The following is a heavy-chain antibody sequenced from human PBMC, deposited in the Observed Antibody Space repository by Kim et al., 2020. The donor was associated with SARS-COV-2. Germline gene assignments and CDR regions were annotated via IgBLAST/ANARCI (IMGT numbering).Heavy chain of an antibody. J-gene: IGHJ3*01. D-gene: IGHD3-10*01. CDR3: ARSFGRNDAFDL. CDR2: ISGSSRYI. V-gene: IGHV3-21*01. CDR1: GFTFIDYN. Sequence: GGSLRLSCTASGFTFIDYNMNWVRQAPGKGLEWVASISGSSRYIFYADSVRGRFTISRDNARNSLYLQMNSLRAEDTGDYYCARSFGRNDAFDLWGLGTLVTVSS.